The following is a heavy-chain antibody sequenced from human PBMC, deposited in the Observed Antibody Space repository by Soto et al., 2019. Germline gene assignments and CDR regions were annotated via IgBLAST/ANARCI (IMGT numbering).Heavy chain of an antibody. V-gene: IGHV1-2*04. CDR1: GYTFTGYY. CDR3: ARAPMTATLYYYYGMDV. D-gene: IGHD2-21*02. Sequence: ASVKVSCKASGYTFTGYYTHWVRQAPGQGLEWMGWINPNSGGTNYAQKFQGWVTMTRDTSISTAYMELSRLRSDDTAVYYCARAPMTATLYYYYGMDVWGQGTTVTVSS. J-gene: IGHJ6*02. CDR2: INPNSGGT.